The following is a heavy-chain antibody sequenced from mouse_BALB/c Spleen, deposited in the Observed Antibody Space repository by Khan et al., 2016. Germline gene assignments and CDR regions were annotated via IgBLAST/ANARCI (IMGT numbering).Heavy chain of an antibody. D-gene: IGHD2-14*01. Sequence: QVQLQQSGAELVRPGSSVKISCKASGFAFSSYWMNWVKQRPGQGLEWIGQIYPGDGDTNYNGKFKGKATLTAVKSSSTAYMQLSSLTSEDSAVYFCARGTPFANWGQGTLVTVSA. CDR2: IYPGDGDT. J-gene: IGHJ3*01. V-gene: IGHV1-80*01. CDR3: ARGTPFAN. CDR1: GFAFSSYW.